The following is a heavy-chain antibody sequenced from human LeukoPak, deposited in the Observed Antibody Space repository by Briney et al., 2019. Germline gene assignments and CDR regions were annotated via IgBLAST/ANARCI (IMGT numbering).Heavy chain of an antibody. CDR3: ACRSGSYSYYFDY. CDR2: ISGSGGST. D-gene: IGHD1-26*01. Sequence: GGSLRPSCAASGFTFSSYGMTWVRQAPGKGLEWVSVISGSGGSTNYADSVKGRFTISRDNSKNTLYLQMNRLRVEDTAVYYCACRSGSYSYYFDYWGQGTLVTVSS. V-gene: IGHV3-23*01. CDR1: GFTFSSYG. J-gene: IGHJ4*02.